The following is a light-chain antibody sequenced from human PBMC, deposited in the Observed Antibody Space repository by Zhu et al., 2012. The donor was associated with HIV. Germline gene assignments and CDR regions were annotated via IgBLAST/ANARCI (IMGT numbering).Light chain of an antibody. CDR3: QQCKSWPPVT. CDR2: GAS. J-gene: IGKJ1*01. Sequence: EIVMTQYPATLSVSPGERATLYCRASQSVDSHLAWYQQKPGQAPRLLIRGASTRATGVPGRFSGSGYGTEFTLTITSIQSEDFAVYYCQQCKSWPPVTFGQGTTVEI. V-gene: IGKV3-15*01. CDR1: QSVDSH.